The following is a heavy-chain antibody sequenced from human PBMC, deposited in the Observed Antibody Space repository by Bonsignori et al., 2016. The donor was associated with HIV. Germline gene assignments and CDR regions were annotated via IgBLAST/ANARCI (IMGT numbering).Heavy chain of an antibody. CDR1: GYTLPELS. V-gene: IGHV1-24*01. CDR2: FNPDDGET. Sequence: QVQLIQSGAEVKKPGASVKISCKVSGYTLPELSMHWVRQAPGKGLEWMGGFNPDDGETIYAQKFQGRVTMTEDTSTDIAYMELSSLRSEDTAVYYCVVVTLLELLLPLHYWGQGTLVT. CDR3: VVVTLLELLLPLHY. D-gene: IGHD3-3*01. J-gene: IGHJ4*02.